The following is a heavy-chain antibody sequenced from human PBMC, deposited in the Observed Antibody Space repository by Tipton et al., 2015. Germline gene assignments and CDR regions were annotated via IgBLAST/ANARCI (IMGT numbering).Heavy chain of an antibody. CDR1: GITLSNYW. Sequence: SLRLSCAGSGITLSNYWMSWVRQAPGKGLEWVANIKQDGSKKYYVDSVRGRFTISRDNSKRTLYLQMKSLRVEDMAVYHCVKGDYYDANGYYYFDSWGQGTLVTVSS. V-gene: IGHV3-7*03. D-gene: IGHD3-22*01. CDR2: IKQDGSKK. CDR3: VKGDYYDANGYYYFDS. J-gene: IGHJ4*02.